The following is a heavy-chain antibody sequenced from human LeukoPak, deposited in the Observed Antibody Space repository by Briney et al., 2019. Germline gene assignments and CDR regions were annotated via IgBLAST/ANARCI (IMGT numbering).Heavy chain of an antibody. D-gene: IGHD6-13*01. V-gene: IGHV3-30*04. CDR3: AKDRYSSSQPDY. CDR1: GFTFSSYA. CDR2: ISYDGSNK. J-gene: IGHJ4*02. Sequence: PGRSLRLSCAASGFTFSSYAMHWVRQAPGKGLEWVAVISYDGSNKYYADSVKGRFTISRDNSKNTLYLQMNSLRAEDTAVYYCAKDRYSSSQPDYWGQGTLVTVSS.